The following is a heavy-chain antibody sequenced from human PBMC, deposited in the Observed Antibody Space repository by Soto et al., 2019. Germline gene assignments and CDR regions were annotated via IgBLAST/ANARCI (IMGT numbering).Heavy chain of an antibody. D-gene: IGHD2-8*01. CDR2: IYPGDSDT. J-gene: IGHJ3*02. CDR1: GYSFTSYW. V-gene: IGHV5-51*01. Sequence: GDSLTVSCRGSGYSFTSYWIGWVRQMPGKGLEWMGIIYPGDSDTRYSPSFQGQVTISADKSISTAYLQWSSLKASDTAVYYCAREPLGVFYGSFDIWGQGTMVTVSS. CDR3: AREPLGVFYGSFDI.